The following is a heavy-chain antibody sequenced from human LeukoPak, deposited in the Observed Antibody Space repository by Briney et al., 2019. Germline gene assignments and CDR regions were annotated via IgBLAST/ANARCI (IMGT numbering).Heavy chain of an antibody. CDR2: ISSSSSYI. D-gene: IGHD5-12*01. V-gene: IGHV3-21*01. CDR1: GFTFSSYS. Sequence: GGSLRLSCAASGFTFSSYSMNWVRQAPGKGLEWVSSISSSSSYIYYADSVKGRFTISRDNAKNSLYLQMNSLRAEDTAVYYCARDGYSGYGFDYWGQGTLVTVCS. CDR3: ARDGYSGYGFDY. J-gene: IGHJ4*02.